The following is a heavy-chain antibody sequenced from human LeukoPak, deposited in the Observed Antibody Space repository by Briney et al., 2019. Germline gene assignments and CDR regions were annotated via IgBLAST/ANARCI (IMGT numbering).Heavy chain of an antibody. V-gene: IGHV1-3*01. Sequence: ASVKVSCKASGYTFTSYAMHWVRQAPGQRLEWMGWINAGNGNTKYSQKFQGRVTITRDTSASTAYMELSSLRSEDTAVYYCASSVDTAMAKGYYYYGMDVWGQGTTVTVSS. CDR1: GYTFTSYA. D-gene: IGHD5-18*01. CDR2: INAGNGNT. CDR3: ASSVDTAMAKGYYYYGMDV. J-gene: IGHJ6*02.